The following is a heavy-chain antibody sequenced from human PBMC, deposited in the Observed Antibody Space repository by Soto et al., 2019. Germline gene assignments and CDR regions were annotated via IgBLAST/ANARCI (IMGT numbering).Heavy chain of an antibody. CDR1: GYSFINYW. CDR3: GRPTATNDVFEF. J-gene: IGHJ3*01. V-gene: IGHV5-51*01. Sequence: GESLKISCKASGYSFINYWIGWVRQMPGKGLEWMGIIYPGDSDSRYSPFFQGHVTMSVDMSINTAHLQWSSLRASDTAMFYCGRPTATNDVFEFWGQGTVVTVSS. D-gene: IGHD4-17*01. CDR2: IYPGDSDS.